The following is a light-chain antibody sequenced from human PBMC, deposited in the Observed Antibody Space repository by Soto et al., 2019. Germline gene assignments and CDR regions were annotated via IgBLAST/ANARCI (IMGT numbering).Light chain of an antibody. CDR2: TAS. CDR3: QQGYSFPLT. V-gene: IGKV1-12*01. J-gene: IGKJ4*01. Sequence: DIQMTQSPSSVSASVGDRVTITCRASQGVGTWLAWYQQKPGEAPRFLIYTASTLHSGVPSRFSGSGSGTDFTLTITSLQPEDFATYYCQQGYSFPLTFGGGTKVEIK. CDR1: QGVGTW.